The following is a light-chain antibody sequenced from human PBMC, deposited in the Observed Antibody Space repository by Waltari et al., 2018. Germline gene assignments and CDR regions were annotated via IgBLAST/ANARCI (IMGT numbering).Light chain of an antibody. V-gene: IGKV3-20*01. Sequence: IVLTQSPGTLSLYPGESATLSCRASQSVSRTLAWYQPKPGQAPRLLIYGASTRATCIPDRFSGSGSGTDFSLTISRLEPEDFAVYYCQHYVRLPVTFGQGTKVEIK. CDR3: QHYVRLPVT. J-gene: IGKJ1*01. CDR1: QSVSRT. CDR2: GAS.